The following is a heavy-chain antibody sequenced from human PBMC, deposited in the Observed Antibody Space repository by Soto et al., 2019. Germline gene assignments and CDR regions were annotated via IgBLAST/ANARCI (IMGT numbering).Heavy chain of an antibody. Sequence: QVQLQEPGPGLVKPSETLSPTCTVSGGSISGYYWSWIRQPPGKGLEWIGYIHYSGSTNNHPSLKSRLTIPADTSQNQISLNLRSVTTADTAVYYCARDRRSARAYYSGMDVWGQGTTVIVSS. D-gene: IGHD2-15*01. J-gene: IGHJ6*02. CDR2: IHYSGST. CDR1: GGSISGYY. V-gene: IGHV4-59*01. CDR3: ARDRRSARAYYSGMDV.